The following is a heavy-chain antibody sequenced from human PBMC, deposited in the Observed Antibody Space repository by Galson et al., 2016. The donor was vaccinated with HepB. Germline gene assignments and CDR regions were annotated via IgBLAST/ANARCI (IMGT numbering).Heavy chain of an antibody. D-gene: IGHD6-19*01. V-gene: IGHV3-48*02. CDR3: AREGYSSGHCGAFDI. J-gene: IGHJ3*02. CDR1: EFSLRSYS. Sequence: SLRLSCAASEFSLRSYSMNWVRQAPGKGLEWLSSITAGGNTIYYADSVKGRFTISRDNAKSSLYLQMNSLRDDDTALYFCAREGYSSGHCGAFDIWGRGTVVAVSS. CDR2: ITAGGNTI.